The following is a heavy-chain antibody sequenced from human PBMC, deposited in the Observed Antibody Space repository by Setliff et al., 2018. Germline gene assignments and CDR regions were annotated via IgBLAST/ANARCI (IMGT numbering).Heavy chain of an antibody. CDR1: GGSISSYY. J-gene: IGHJ6*03. D-gene: IGHD5-12*01. V-gene: IGHV4-4*07. CDR2: IDPSGNT. CDR3: ARSGRGYSGYESYYYYMDV. Sequence: KASETLSLTCTVSGGSISSYYWSWIRQPAGRGLEWIGHIDPSGNTNYHPSLKSRVTISGDTSKNQFSLKLSSVTAADTAVYYCARSGRGYSGYESYYYYMDVWGKGTTVTVSS.